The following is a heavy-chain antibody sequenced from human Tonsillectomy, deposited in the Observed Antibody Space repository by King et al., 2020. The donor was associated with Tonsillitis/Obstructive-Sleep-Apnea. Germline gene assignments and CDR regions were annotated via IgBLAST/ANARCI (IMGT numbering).Heavy chain of an antibody. D-gene: IGHD3-3*01. CDR2: ISYSGST. Sequence: QLQESGPGLVKPSETLSLTCTVSGGSISSSSYYWGWIRQPPGKGLEWIASISYSGSTYYNPSLKSRVTISVDTSKNQFSLKLSSVRAADTAVYYCAGRYDFWSGYSKADYYYYMDVWGKGTTVTVSS. CDR3: AGRYDFWSGYSKADYYYYMDV. CDR1: GGSISSSSYY. V-gene: IGHV4-39*01. J-gene: IGHJ6*03.